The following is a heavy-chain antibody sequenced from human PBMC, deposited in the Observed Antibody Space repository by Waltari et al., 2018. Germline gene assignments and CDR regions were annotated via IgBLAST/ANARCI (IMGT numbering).Heavy chain of an antibody. CDR3: ARDYCSSTSCYATYFDY. CDR2: IYYSGST. Sequence: QVQLQESGPGLVKPSATLSLTCTVSGGSISSYYCSWIRQPPGKGLEWIGYIYYSGSTNYNPSLKSRVTISVDTSKNQCSLKLSSVTAADTAVYYCARDYCSSTSCYATYFDYWGQGTLVTVSS. CDR1: GGSISSYY. J-gene: IGHJ4*02. V-gene: IGHV4-59*01. D-gene: IGHD2-2*01.